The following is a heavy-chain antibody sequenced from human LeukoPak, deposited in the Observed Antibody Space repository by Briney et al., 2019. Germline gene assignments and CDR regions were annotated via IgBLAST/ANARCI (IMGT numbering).Heavy chain of an antibody. Sequence: PGGSLRLSCAASGFTFSNYNMNWVRQAPGQGLEWVSSITTSSTYIYYADSVKGRFTISRDNAKNSLYLQMNSLRAEDTAVYFCARDPYSGSYGPYYYYFMDVWGKGTTVTISS. J-gene: IGHJ6*03. D-gene: IGHD1-26*01. V-gene: IGHV3-21*01. CDR1: GFTFSNYN. CDR2: ITTSSTYI. CDR3: ARDPYSGSYGPYYYYFMDV.